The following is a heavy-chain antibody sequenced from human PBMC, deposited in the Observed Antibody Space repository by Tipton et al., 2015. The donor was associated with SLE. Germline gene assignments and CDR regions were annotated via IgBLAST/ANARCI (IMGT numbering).Heavy chain of an antibody. V-gene: IGHV3-11*04. J-gene: IGHJ6*03. D-gene: IGHD1-7*01. Sequence: SLRLSCAASGFTFSDYYMSWIRQAPGKGLECVSYISRSGNTIYYADSVKGRFTISRDNAKNSLSLQMNSLRVEDTAVYYCARNLELRTYDYYMDVWGKGTMVTVS. CDR3: ARNLELRTYDYYMDV. CDR1: GFTFSDYY. CDR2: ISRSGNTI.